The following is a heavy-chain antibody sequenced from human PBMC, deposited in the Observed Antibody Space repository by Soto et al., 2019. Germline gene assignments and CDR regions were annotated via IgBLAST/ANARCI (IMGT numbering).Heavy chain of an antibody. V-gene: IGHV3-23*01. Sequence: EVQLLESGGGLVQPGGSLRLSCAASGFTFSSCAMGWVRQAPGKGLEWVSDIIDSGASTYYADSVQGRFTISRDNSKSTLYLQMNSLRAEDTALYYCAKGRSYYSYYGVDVWGQGTTVTVSS. CDR1: GFTFSSCA. CDR3: AKGRSYYSYYGVDV. J-gene: IGHJ6*02. CDR2: IIDSGAST.